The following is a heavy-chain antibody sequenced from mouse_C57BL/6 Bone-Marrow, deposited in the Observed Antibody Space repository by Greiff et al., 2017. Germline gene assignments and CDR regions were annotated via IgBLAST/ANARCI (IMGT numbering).Heavy chain of an antibody. J-gene: IGHJ3*01. CDR2: INPNNGGT. V-gene: IGHV1-26*01. CDR1: GYTFTDYY. D-gene: IGHD1-1*01. CDR3: AREAYYYGSSPAWFAY. Sequence: EVKLQQSGPELVKPGASVKISCKASGYTFTDYYMNWVKQSHGKSLEWIGDINPNNGGTSYNQKFKGKATLTVDKSSSTAYMELRSLTSEDSAVDYCAREAYYYGSSPAWFAYWGQGTLVTVSA.